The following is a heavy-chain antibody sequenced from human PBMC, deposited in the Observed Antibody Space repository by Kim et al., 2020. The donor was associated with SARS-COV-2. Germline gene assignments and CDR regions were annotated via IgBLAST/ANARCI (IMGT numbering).Heavy chain of an antibody. V-gene: IGHV4-59*01. CDR3: ARDRAGAFDI. J-gene: IGHJ3*02. D-gene: IGHD3-10*01. CDR2: ST. Sequence: STNNHPALKSRVTISVDTSKNQFYLELSSGAGADTAVYYCARDRAGAFDIWGQGTMVTVSS.